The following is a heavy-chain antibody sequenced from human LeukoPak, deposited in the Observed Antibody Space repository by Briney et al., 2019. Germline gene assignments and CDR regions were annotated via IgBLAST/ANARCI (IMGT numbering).Heavy chain of an antibody. CDR3: AKSAAVAATYYFDY. J-gene: IGHJ4*02. CDR1: GFTFGSYW. Sequence: GGSLRLSCAASGFTFGSYWMSWVRQAPGKGLEWVSLISWDGGSTYYADSVKGRFTISRDNSKNSLYLQMNSLRAEDTALYYCAKSAAVAATYYFDYWGQGTLVTVSS. V-gene: IGHV3-43D*03. CDR2: ISWDGGST. D-gene: IGHD6-19*01.